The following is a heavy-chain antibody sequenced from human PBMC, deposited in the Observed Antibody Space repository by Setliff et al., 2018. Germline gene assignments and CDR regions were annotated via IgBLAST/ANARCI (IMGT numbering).Heavy chain of an antibody. Sequence: ASVKVSCKASGYTSTSYDINWVRQATGQGLEWMGWMNPNSGNTGYAQKFHGRVTMTRNTSISTAYMELNSLRSEDTAVYFCARAPAYVGNLMVVVTTEGYYFDSWGQGTLVTVSS. J-gene: IGHJ4*02. D-gene: IGHD3-22*01. CDR1: GYTSTSYD. CDR2: MNPNSGNT. CDR3: ARAPAYVGNLMVVVTTEGYYFDS. V-gene: IGHV1-8*01.